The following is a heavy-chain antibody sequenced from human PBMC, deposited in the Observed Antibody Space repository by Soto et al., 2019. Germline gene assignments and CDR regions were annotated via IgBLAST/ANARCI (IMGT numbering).Heavy chain of an antibody. CDR1: GGSVSGFY. CDR3: VSKLGSCTGGSCNWYFDL. D-gene: IGHD2-15*01. Sequence: QVQLQQWGAGLLEPTETLSLTCAVYGGSVSGFYWSWIRQPPAKGLEWIGEINHSGSTNYNPSLKSRVLISADTSKNQFSLQLSSVTAAYSAVYYCVSKLGSCTGGSCNWYFDLWGRGTLVTVSS. CDR2: INHSGST. J-gene: IGHJ2*01. V-gene: IGHV4-34*01.